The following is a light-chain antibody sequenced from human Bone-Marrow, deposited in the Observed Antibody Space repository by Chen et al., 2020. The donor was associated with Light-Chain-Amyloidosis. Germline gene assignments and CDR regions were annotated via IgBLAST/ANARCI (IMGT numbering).Light chain of an antibody. Sequence: DIVMTQSPLSLPVTPGEPASISCRSSQSLLHSNGYNYLDWYLQKPGQSPQLLIYLGSNRASGVPDRFSGSGSGTDFTLNISRVEAEDVGVYYCMQALQTPLPFGGGTKVEIK. CDR2: LGS. V-gene: IGKV2-28*01. J-gene: IGKJ4*01. CDR3: MQALQTPLP. CDR1: QSLLHSNGYNY.